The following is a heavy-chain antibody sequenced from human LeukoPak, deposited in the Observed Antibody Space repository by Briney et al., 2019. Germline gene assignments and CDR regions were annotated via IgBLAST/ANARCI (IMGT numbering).Heavy chain of an antibody. J-gene: IGHJ3*01. Sequence: GASVKVSCTASGYTFTSYAMNWVRQAPGQGLEWMGWINTDTGNPTYAQGFTGRFVFSLDTSVSTAYLQISSLKAEDTAVYYCARGLQEPLAWLKALSAFDVWGQGTMVTVSS. CDR2: INTDTGNP. CDR3: ARGLQEPLAWLKALSAFDV. CDR1: GYTFTSYA. V-gene: IGHV7-4-1*02. D-gene: IGHD4-11*01.